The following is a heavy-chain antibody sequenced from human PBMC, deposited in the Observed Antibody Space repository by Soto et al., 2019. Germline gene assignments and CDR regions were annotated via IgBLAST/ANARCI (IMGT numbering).Heavy chain of an antibody. Sequence: GGSLRLSCAASGFTFSSYSMNWVRQAPGKGPEWVSYISGSSSTIYYADSVKGRFTISRDNAKNSLYLQMNSLRDEDTAVYYCARDRRYNWNHNSNFDYWGQGTLVTVSS. J-gene: IGHJ4*02. CDR3: ARDRRYNWNHNSNFDY. CDR2: ISGSSSTI. D-gene: IGHD1-20*01. CDR1: GFTFSSYS. V-gene: IGHV3-48*02.